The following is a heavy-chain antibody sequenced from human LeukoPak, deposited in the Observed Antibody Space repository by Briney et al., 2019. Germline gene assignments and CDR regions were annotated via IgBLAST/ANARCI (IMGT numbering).Heavy chain of an antibody. Sequence: GGSLRLSCAASGFTVSSNYMSWVRQAPGKGLEWVSVIYSGGSTYYADSVKGRFTISRDNSKNTLYLQMNSLRAEDTAVYYCARGYCSSTSCYMGGVFDYWGQGTLVTVSS. J-gene: IGHJ4*02. CDR1: GFTVSSNY. D-gene: IGHD2-2*02. CDR3: ARGYCSSTSCYMGGVFDY. CDR2: IYSGGST. V-gene: IGHV3-53*01.